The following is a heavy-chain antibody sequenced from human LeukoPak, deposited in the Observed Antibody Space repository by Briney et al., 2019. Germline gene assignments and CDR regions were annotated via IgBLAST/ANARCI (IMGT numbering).Heavy chain of an antibody. CDR3: AAQKTNWFDP. Sequence: ASVKVSCKASGGTFSSYAISWVRQAPGQGLEWMGRIIPILGIANYAQKFQGRVTITADKSTSTAYMGLSSLRSEDTAVYYCAAQKTNWFDPWGQGTLVTVSS. J-gene: IGHJ5*02. CDR2: IIPILGIA. V-gene: IGHV1-69*04. CDR1: GGTFSSYA.